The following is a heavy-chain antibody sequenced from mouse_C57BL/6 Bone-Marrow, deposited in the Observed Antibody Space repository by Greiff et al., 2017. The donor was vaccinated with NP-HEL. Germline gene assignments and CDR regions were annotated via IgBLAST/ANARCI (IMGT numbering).Heavy chain of an antibody. D-gene: IGHD3-2*02. CDR1: GYTFTSYW. Sequence: QVQLQQPGAELVKPGASVKLSCKASGYTFTSYWMHWVKQRPGQGLEWIGMIHPNSGSTNYNEKFKSKATLTVDKSSSTAYMQLSSLTSEDSAVYYCARDSSGYGDYAMDYWGQGTSVTVSS. V-gene: IGHV1-64*01. J-gene: IGHJ4*01. CDR3: ARDSSGYGDYAMDY. CDR2: IHPNSGST.